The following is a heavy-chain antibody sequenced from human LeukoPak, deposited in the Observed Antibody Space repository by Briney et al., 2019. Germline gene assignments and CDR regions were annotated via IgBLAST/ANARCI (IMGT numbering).Heavy chain of an antibody. CDR2: IYYSGST. CDR3: ARSETGVGFDY. J-gene: IGHJ4*02. D-gene: IGHD1-1*01. Sequence: SETLSLTCTVSGGSISSSSYYWGWIRQPPGKGLEWIGSIYYSGSTYYNPSLKSRVTISVDTSKNQFSLKLSSVTAADTAVYYCARSETGVGFDYWGQGTLVTVSS. V-gene: IGHV4-39*07. CDR1: GGSISSSSYY.